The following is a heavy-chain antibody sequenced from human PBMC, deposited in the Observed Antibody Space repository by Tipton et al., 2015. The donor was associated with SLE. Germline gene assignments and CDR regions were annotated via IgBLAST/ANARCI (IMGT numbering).Heavy chain of an antibody. CDR1: GFSVTNNY. CDR3: AKFEKTTDFYLDS. CDR2: IRGGGGST. D-gene: IGHD1/OR15-1a*01. V-gene: IGHV3-23*01. Sequence: SLRLSCAASGFSVTNNYMSWVRRAPGKGLEWVSAIRGGGGSTYYADFVKGRLSISIDKSKKTLFLQMNSLRVDDTATYYCAKFEKTTDFYLDSWGQGTLVSVSS. J-gene: IGHJ4*02.